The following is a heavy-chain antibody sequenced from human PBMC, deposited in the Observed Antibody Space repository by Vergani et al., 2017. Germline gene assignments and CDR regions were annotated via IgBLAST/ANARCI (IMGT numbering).Heavy chain of an antibody. J-gene: IGHJ6*02. CDR3: ATQNHCSSTSCYTVYYYGMDV. Sequence: QVQLVQSGAEVKKPGASVTVSCKVSGYTLTALSMHWVRQAPGKGLEWMGGFDPEDGETIYAQKFQGRVTMTEDTSTDTAYMELSSLRSEDTAVYYCATQNHCSSTSCYTVYYYGMDVWGQGTTVTVSS. CDR1: GYTLTALS. CDR2: FDPEDGET. D-gene: IGHD2-2*02. V-gene: IGHV1-24*01.